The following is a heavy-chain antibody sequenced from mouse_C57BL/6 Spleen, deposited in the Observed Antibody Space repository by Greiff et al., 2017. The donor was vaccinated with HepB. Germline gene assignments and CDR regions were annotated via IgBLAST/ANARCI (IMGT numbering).Heavy chain of an antibody. D-gene: IGHD2-5*01. V-gene: IGHV5-6*01. J-gene: IGHJ2*01. CDR2: ISSGGSYT. CDR3: ARSAYYSNYTKGFFDY. Sequence: EVKLVESGGDLVKPGGSLKLSCAASGFTFSSYGMSWVRQTPDKRLEWVATISSGGSYTYYPDSVKGRFTISRDNAKNTLYLQMSSLKSEDTAMYYCARSAYYSNYTKGFFDYWGQGTTLTVSS. CDR1: GFTFSSYG.